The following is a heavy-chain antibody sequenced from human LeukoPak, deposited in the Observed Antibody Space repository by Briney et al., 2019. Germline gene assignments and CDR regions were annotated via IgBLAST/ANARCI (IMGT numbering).Heavy chain of an antibody. CDR2: IRSKAYGGTT. CDR3: TREAQYCSSTSCFGMDV. Sequence: GRSLRLSCTASGFTFGDYAMSWVRQAPGKGLEWVGFIRSKAYGGTTEYAASVKGRFTISRDDSKSIAYLQMNSLKTEDTALYYCTREAQYCSSTSCFGMDVRGQGTTVTVSS. V-gene: IGHV3-49*04. D-gene: IGHD2-2*01. J-gene: IGHJ6*02. CDR1: GFTFGDYA.